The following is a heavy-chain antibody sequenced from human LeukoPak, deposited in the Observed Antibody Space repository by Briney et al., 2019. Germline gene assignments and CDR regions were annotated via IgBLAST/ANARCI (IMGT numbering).Heavy chain of an antibody. V-gene: IGHV4-31*11. Sequence: SETLSLTCAVSGGSISSGDYYWSWIRQHPGKGLEWIGYIYYSGSTCYNPSLKSRVTISVDTSKNQFSLKLSSVTAADTAVYYCARGSGYYDSSGYYSDYWGQGTLVTASS. D-gene: IGHD3-22*01. CDR1: GGSISSGDYY. J-gene: IGHJ4*02. CDR2: IYYSGST. CDR3: ARGSGYYDSSGYYSDY.